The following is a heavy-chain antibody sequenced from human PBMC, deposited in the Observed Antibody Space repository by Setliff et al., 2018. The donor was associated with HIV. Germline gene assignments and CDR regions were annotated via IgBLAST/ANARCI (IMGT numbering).Heavy chain of an antibody. CDR1: GYTFSSYG. J-gene: IGHJ4*02. D-gene: IGHD3-3*01. CDR3: GRGTLYGVSDY. CDR2: LIPALGEP. V-gene: IGHV1-69*11. Sequence: ASVKVSCKASGYTFSSYGISWVRQAPGQGLEWVGSLIPALGEPHYAQSVQGRAAITADDSTHTAYLELVNLRSDDTATYYCGRGTLYGVSDYWGPGTLVTVSS.